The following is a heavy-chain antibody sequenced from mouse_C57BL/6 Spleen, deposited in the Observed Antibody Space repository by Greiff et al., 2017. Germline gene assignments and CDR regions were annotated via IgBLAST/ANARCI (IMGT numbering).Heavy chain of an antibody. CDR1: GYTFTSYW. V-gene: IGHV1-61*01. CDR3: ARLPMVTKDAMDY. D-gene: IGHD2-2*01. J-gene: IGHJ4*01. Sequence: VQLQQPGAELVRPGSSVKLSCKASGYTFTSYWMDWVKQRPGQGLEWIGNIYPSDSETHYTQKFKDKATLTVDKSSSTAYMQLSSLTSEDSAVYYCARLPMVTKDAMDYWGQGTSVTVSS. CDR2: IYPSDSET.